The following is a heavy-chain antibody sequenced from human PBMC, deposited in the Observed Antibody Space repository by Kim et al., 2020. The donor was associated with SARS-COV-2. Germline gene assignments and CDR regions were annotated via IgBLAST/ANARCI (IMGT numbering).Heavy chain of an antibody. Sequence: SRSTNYNPSLKSRVTISVDTSKSQISLRVSSVTTADTAVYYCARGGYWFGPWGQGTLVTVSS. D-gene: IGHD2-15*01. CDR3: ARGGYWFGP. CDR2: SRST. J-gene: IGHJ5*02. V-gene: IGHV4-59*09.